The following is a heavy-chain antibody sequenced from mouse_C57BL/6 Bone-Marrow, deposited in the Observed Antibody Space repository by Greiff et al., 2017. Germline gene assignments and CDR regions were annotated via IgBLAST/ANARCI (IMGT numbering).Heavy chain of an antibody. CDR1: GYAFSSSW. CDR3: AKGYFDV. Sequence: VTLQQSGPELVKPGASVKISCKASGYAFSSSWMNWVKQRPGKGLEWIGRIYPGDGDTNYNGKFKGKATLTADKSSSTAYMQLSSLTSEDSAVYFCAKGYFDVWGTGTTVTVSS. CDR2: IYPGDGDT. V-gene: IGHV1-82*01. J-gene: IGHJ1*03.